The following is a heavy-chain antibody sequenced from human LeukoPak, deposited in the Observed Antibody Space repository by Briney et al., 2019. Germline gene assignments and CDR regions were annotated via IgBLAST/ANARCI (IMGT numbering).Heavy chain of an antibody. J-gene: IGHJ4*02. D-gene: IGHD3-9*01. V-gene: IGHV3-21*01. CDR1: GFIFSSYS. Sequence: GGSLRLSCAASGFIFSSYSMNWVRQAPGKGLEWVSSISSSSSYIYYADSVKGRFTISRDNAKNSLYLQMNSLRAEDTAVYYCARDDILTGYYIFDYWGQGTLVTVSS. CDR3: ARDDILTGYYIFDY. CDR2: ISSSSSYI.